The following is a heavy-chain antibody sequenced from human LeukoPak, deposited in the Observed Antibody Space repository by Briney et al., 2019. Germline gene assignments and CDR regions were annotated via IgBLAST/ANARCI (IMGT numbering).Heavy chain of an antibody. Sequence: PSETLSLTCAVYGESFSGYYWSWIRQPPGKGLEWIGEINHSGSTNYNPSLKSRVTISVDTSKNQFSLRLNSVTAADTAVYYCARGLTTVSSYNWFDPWGQGTLVTVSS. CDR3: ARGLTTVSSYNWFDP. V-gene: IGHV4-34*01. CDR2: INHSGST. D-gene: IGHD4-11*01. J-gene: IGHJ5*02. CDR1: GESFSGYY.